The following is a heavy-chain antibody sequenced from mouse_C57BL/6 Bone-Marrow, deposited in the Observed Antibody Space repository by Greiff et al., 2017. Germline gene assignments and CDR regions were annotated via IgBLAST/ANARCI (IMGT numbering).Heavy chain of an antibody. J-gene: IGHJ2*01. CDR1: GYTFTDYE. V-gene: IGHV1-15*01. D-gene: IGHD1-1*02. CDR3: TSCLYGGYSFDY. CDR2: IDPETGGT. Sequence: QVQLKESGAELVRPGASVTLSCKASGYTFTDYEMHWVKQTPGHGLEWIGAIDPETGGTAYNQKFKGKAILTADKSSSTAYMELRSLTSEDSAVYYCTSCLYGGYSFDYWGQGTTLTVSS.